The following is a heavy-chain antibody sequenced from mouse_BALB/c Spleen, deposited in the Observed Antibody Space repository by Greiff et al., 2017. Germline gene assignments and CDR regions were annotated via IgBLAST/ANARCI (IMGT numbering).Heavy chain of an antibody. V-gene: IGHV1-14*01. CDR1: GYTFTSYV. CDR3: ASGEKAWFAY. Sequence: EVQRVESGPELVKPGASVKMSCKASGYTFTSYVMHWVKQKPGQGLEWIGYINPYNDGTKYNEKFKGKATLTSDKSSSTAYMELSSLTSEDSAVYYCASGEKAWFAYWGQGTLVTVSA. J-gene: IGHJ3*01. CDR2: INPYNDGT.